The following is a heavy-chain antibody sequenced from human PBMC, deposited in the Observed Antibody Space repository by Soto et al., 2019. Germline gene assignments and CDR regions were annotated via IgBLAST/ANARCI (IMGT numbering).Heavy chain of an antibody. CDR2: ISSSGSTI. D-gene: IGHD3-10*01. V-gene: IGHV3-48*03. J-gene: IGHJ4*02. CDR3: ARGSFGSGEYDY. CDR1: GFTFSSYE. Sequence: EVQLVESGGGLVQPGGSLRLSCAASGFTFSSYEMNWVRQAPGKGLEWVSYISSSGSTIYYADSVKGRFTISRDNAKNSLYLQMNSLRAEDTAVYYCARGSFGSGEYDYWGQETLVTVSS.